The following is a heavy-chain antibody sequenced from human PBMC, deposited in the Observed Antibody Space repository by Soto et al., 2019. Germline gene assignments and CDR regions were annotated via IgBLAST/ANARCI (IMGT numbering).Heavy chain of an antibody. J-gene: IGHJ3*02. CDR3: ARHCSSTSCYGYAFDI. D-gene: IGHD2-2*01. CDR2: ISSNGGST. CDR1: GFTFSSYA. Sequence: EVQLVESGGGLVQPGGSLRLPCAASGFTFSSYAMHWVRQAPGKGLEYVSAISSNGGSTYYANSVKGRFTISRDNSKNXLYLQMGSLRAEDMAVYYCARHCSSTSCYGYAFDIWGQGTMVTVSS. V-gene: IGHV3-64*01.